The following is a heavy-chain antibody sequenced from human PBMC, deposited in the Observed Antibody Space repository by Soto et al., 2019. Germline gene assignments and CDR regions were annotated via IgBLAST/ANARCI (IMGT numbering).Heavy chain of an antibody. V-gene: IGHV3-30*03. CDR1: GFTFSRYG. J-gene: IGHJ4*02. CDR2: ISYDGSNK. CDR3: AVIGSCCPYFHY. Sequence: QVPLVESGGCVVPLGRSLKLSCAASGFTFSRYGIHCVRQAPGTGMEWVAVISYDGSNKYYSDSVKGRCTISRDNSKNTLYLQINRLRAEDTAGYYCAVIGSCCPYFHYWGQGTLVTV. D-gene: IGHD2-15*01.